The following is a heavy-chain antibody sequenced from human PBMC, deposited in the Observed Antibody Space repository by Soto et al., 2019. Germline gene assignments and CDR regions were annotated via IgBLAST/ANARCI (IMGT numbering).Heavy chain of an antibody. CDR3: AKPLHYGSGHYYYYGMDV. CDR2: ISGSGGST. Sequence: EVQLLESGGGLVQPGGSLRLSCAASGFTFSSYAMSWVRQAPGKGLEWVSAISGSGGSTYYADSVKGRFTISRDNSKNTLYLQMNSLRAEDTAVYYCAKPLHYGSGHYYYYGMDVWGQGTTVTVSS. CDR1: GFTFSSYA. D-gene: IGHD3-10*01. V-gene: IGHV3-23*01. J-gene: IGHJ6*02.